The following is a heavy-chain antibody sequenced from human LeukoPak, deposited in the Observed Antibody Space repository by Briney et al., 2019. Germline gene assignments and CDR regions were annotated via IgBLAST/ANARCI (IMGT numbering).Heavy chain of an antibody. D-gene: IGHD2-15*01. V-gene: IGHV3-7*04. Sequence: PGGSLRLSCAAXXLXXXXXXXTXVXXXXXXXXXXXXXXKQDXSEKXXXDSVKGRXTXSRDNAKNSLYLQMNSLRAEDTXVYYCARARYCSSGSCYIDYWGQGTLVTVSS. CDR2: XKQDXSEK. CDR3: ARARYCSSGSCYIDY. CDR1: XLXXXXXX. J-gene: IGHJ4*02.